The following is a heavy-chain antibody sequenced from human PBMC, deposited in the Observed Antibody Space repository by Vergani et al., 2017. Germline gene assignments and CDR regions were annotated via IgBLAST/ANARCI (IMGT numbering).Heavy chain of an antibody. CDR3: ARTSPLRGSPKYGMDV. D-gene: IGHD3-16*01. CDR1: GFTFSSYW. Sequence: EVQLVESGGGLVQPGGSLRLSCASSGFTFSSYWMHWVRQAPGKGLVWVSRINSDGSSTSYADSVKGRFTSSIDNAKNTLYLQMNSLRAEDTAVYYCARTSPLRGSPKYGMDVWGQGTTVTVSS. J-gene: IGHJ6*02. CDR2: INSDGSST. V-gene: IGHV3-74*01.